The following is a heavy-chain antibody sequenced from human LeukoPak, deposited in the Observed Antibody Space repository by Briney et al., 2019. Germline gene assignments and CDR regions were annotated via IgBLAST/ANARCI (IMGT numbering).Heavy chain of an antibody. V-gene: IGHV1-69*02. CDR1: GGTFSSYT. CDR2: IIPILGIA. J-gene: IGHJ4*02. D-gene: IGHD5-24*01. CDR3: AGRDQDGYKQPGAGGDY. Sequence: ASVKVSCKASGGTFSSYTISWVRRAPGQGLEWMGRIIPILGIANYAQKFQGRVTITADKSTSTAYMELSSLRSEDTAVYYCAGRDQDGYKQPGAGGDYWGQGTLVTVSS.